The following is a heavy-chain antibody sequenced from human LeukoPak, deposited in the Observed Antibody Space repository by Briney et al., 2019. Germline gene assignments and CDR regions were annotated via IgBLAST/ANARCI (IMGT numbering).Heavy chain of an antibody. Sequence: ASVKVSCKASGYTFTGYYMHWVRQAPGQGLEWMGWINPNSGGTNYARKFQGRVTMTRDTSISTAYMELSRLRSDDTAVYYCARSSGSYSMDAFDIWGQGTMVTVSS. V-gene: IGHV1-2*02. CDR1: GYTFTGYY. J-gene: IGHJ3*02. D-gene: IGHD1-26*01. CDR2: INPNSGGT. CDR3: ARSSGSYSMDAFDI.